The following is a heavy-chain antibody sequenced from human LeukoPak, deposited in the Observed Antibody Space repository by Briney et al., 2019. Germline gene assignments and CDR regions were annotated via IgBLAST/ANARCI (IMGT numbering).Heavy chain of an antibody. CDR3: ARETEAFDN. Sequence: PGGSLRLSCAASGFTFSSYWMSWVRQAPGKGLEWVANIKQDGSEKYYVDSVKGRFTISRDNSKNTLYLQMNSLRAEDTAVFYCARETEAFDNWGQGALVTVSS. CDR1: GFTFSSYW. V-gene: IGHV3-7*01. J-gene: IGHJ4*02. CDR2: IKQDGSEK.